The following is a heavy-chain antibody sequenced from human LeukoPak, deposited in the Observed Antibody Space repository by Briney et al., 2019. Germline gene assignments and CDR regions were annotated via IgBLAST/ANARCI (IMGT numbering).Heavy chain of an antibody. D-gene: IGHD3-10*01. J-gene: IGHJ6*02. V-gene: IGHV4-31*03. Sequence: PSETLSLTCTVSGGSISSGGYYWSWIRQRPGKGLEWIGYIYYSGSTYYNPSLKSRVTISVDTSKNQFSLKLSSVTAADTAVYYCARDIYYYGSGSYLYYGMDVWGQGTTVTVSS. CDR3: ARDIYYYGSGSYLYYGMDV. CDR1: GGSISSGGYY. CDR2: IYYSGST.